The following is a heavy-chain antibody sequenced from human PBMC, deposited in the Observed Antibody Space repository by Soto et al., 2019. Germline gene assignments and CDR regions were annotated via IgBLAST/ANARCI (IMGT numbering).Heavy chain of an antibody. CDR3: ARDKITGHFDY. V-gene: IGHV4-34*01. CDR1: GGSFSGYY. Sequence: QVQLQQWGAGLLKPSETLSLTCAVYGGSFSGYYWTWIRQPPGTGLEWIGEINHSGSTNYNPSLKXRVTISVDTSKNQFSLRLTSVTAAGTAVYYCARDKITGHFDYWGQGTLVTVSS. CDR2: INHSGST. D-gene: IGHD2-8*02. J-gene: IGHJ4*02.